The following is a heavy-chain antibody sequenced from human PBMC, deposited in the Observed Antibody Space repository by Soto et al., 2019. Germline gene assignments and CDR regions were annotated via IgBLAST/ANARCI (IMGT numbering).Heavy chain of an antibody. CDR2: IIPIFGTA. Sequence: SVKVSCKASGYTFTRYGISWVRQAPGQGLEWMGGIIPIFGTANYAQKFQGRVTITADESTSTAYMELSSLRSEDTAVYYCARDIAEMATILGAFDIWGQGTMVTVSS. CDR1: GYTFTRYG. V-gene: IGHV1-69*13. D-gene: IGHD5-12*01. J-gene: IGHJ3*02. CDR3: ARDIAEMATILGAFDI.